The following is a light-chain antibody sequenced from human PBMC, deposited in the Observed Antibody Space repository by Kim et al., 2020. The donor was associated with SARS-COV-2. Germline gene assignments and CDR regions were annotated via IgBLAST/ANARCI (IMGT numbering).Light chain of an antibody. J-gene: IGLJ2*01. V-gene: IGLV3-19*01. Sequence: SSELTQDPAVSVALGQTVRITCQGDSLRSYYATWYQQKPRQAPVLVIYGRNSRPSGVPDRFSGSTSGNTASLTISGAQAEDEADFYCQSRDSGGNVVFGGGDQLTVL. CDR3: QSRDSGGNVV. CDR2: GRN. CDR1: SLRSYY.